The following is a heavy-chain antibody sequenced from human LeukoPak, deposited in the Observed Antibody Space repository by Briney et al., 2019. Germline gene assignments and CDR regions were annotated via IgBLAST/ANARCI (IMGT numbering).Heavy chain of an antibody. CDR3: ARSATATYAPLDY. J-gene: IGHJ4*02. CDR2: INHSGST. V-gene: IGHV4-34*01. CDR1: GGSFSGYY. Sequence: SETLSLTCAVYGGSFSGYYWSWIRQPPGKGLEWIGEINHSGSTNYNPSLKSRVTISVDTSKNQFSLKLSSVTAADTAVYYCARSATATYAPLDYWGQGTLVTVSS. D-gene: IGHD2-2*01.